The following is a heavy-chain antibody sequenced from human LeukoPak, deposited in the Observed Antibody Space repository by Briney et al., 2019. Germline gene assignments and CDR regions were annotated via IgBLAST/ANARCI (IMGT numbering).Heavy chain of an antibody. CDR3: ASGGPYYYGSGSYPH. V-gene: IGHV4-61*08. D-gene: IGHD3-10*01. Sequence: SETLSLTCTVSGGSVSSGGYYWSWIRQPPGKGLEWIGYTYYRGSTNYSPSLKSRVTISVDTSKNQFSLKLSSVTAADTAVYYCASGGPYYYGSGSYPHWGQGTLVTVSS. J-gene: IGHJ4*02. CDR2: TYYRGST. CDR1: GGSVSSGGYY.